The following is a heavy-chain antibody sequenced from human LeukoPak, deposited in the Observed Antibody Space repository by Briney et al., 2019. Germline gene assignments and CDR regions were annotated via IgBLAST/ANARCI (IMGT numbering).Heavy chain of an antibody. Sequence: GGALRLSCAASGFTFSSYAMHWVRQAPGKGLEWVAVISYEYYADSLKGRFTISRDNSNNPLYLQMNSLRAEDTAVYYCARPGIGVADQYYFDYWGRGTLVTVS. CDR3: ARPGIGVADQYYFDY. CDR2: ISYE. J-gene: IGHJ4*02. D-gene: IGHD6-19*01. V-gene: IGHV3-30*04. CDR1: GFTFSSYA.